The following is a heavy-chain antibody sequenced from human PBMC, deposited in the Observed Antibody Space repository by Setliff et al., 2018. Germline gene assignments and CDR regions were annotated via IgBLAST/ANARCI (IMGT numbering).Heavy chain of an antibody. CDR3: ARASLGYDFWSGYYSPELWLDP. CDR1: DASIGGSGYY. CDR2: IHYSGST. Sequence: PSETLSLTCTVSDASIGGSGYYWGWIRQPPGKGPEWIGNIHYSGSTHYNPSLKSRVTISVDTSKNQFSLKLTSVTAADAAVYYCARASLGYDFWSGYYSPELWLDPWGQGTLVTVSS. D-gene: IGHD3-3*01. V-gene: IGHV4-39*07. J-gene: IGHJ5*02.